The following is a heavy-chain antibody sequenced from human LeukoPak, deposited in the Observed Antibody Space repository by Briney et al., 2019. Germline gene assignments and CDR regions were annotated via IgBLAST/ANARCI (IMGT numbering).Heavy chain of an antibody. CDR1: GFTFSNYA. CDR2: ISGSGDTT. Sequence: PGGSLGLSCAASGFTFSNYAMTWVRQAPGKGLEWVSVISGSGDTTYYADSVKGRFAISRDNTRSTLYLQMNSLRAEDTAVYYCAKDYSVGGSGSYSWFDTWGQGTLVTVSS. D-gene: IGHD3-10*01. J-gene: IGHJ5*02. V-gene: IGHV3-23*01. CDR3: AKDYSVGGSGSYSWFDT.